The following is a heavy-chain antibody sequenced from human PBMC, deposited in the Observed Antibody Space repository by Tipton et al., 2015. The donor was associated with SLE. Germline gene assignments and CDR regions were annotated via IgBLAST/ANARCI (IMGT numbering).Heavy chain of an antibody. CDR3: ANYFYDATGYQSVDD. Sequence: TLSLTCTVSDGSIRSINYYWGWIRQPPGKGLEWIGSIFYTGSTYYNPSLKSRVSFSIDTSKNQFSLHLTSVTSADTAVYYCANYFYDATGYQSVDDWGQGALVTVSS. CDR2: IFYTGST. V-gene: IGHV4-39*07. D-gene: IGHD3-22*01. CDR1: DGSIRSINYY. J-gene: IGHJ4*02.